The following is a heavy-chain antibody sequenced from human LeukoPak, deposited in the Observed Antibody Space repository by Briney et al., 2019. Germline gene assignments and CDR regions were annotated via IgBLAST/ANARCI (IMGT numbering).Heavy chain of an antibody. J-gene: IGHJ6*02. D-gene: IGHD1-26*01. CDR1: GGSFSGYY. Sequence: PSETLSLTCAVYGGSFSGYYWSWIRQPPGKGLEWIGEINHSGSTNYNPSPKSRVTISVDTSKNQFSLKLSSVTAADTAVYYCARGPLGWELLRSYYYGMDVWGQGTTVTVSS. CDR2: INHSGST. CDR3: ARGPLGWELLRSYYYGMDV. V-gene: IGHV4-34*01.